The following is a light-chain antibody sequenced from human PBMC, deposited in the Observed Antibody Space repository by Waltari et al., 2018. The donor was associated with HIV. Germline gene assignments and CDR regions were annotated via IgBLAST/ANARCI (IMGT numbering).Light chain of an antibody. Sequence: DIVLTQSPGTLSLSPGERATLSCRASQRISSRFLAWYQQTLGQAPRLLIYGASSRATGIPDRFSGSGSGTDFTLTINRLEPEDCGVFYCHHYGSSPFTFGPGTKVDIK. CDR3: HHYGSSPFT. J-gene: IGKJ3*01. V-gene: IGKV3-20*01. CDR2: GAS. CDR1: QRISSRF.